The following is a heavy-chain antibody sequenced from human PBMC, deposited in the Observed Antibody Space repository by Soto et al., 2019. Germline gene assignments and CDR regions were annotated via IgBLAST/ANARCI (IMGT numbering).Heavy chain of an antibody. CDR3: ARSGDFKYYYAMDV. CDR1: GFAFSSYG. Sequence: QVQLVESGGGVVQPGRSLRLSCAASGFAFSSYGMHWVRQAPGKGPEWVAVIWYDGSNKYYADSVKGRFTISRDNSKNTLYLQMNSLRAEDTALYYCARSGDFKYYYAMDVWGQGTTVTVSS. V-gene: IGHV3-33*01. D-gene: IGHD4-17*01. CDR2: IWYDGSNK. J-gene: IGHJ6*02.